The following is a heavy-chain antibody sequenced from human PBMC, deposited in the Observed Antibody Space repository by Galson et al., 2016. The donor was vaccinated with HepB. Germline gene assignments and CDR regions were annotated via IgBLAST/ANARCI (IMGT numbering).Heavy chain of an antibody. V-gene: IGHV3-74*01. CDR3: ARDHVGAVTLDH. D-gene: IGHD1-26*01. Sequence: SLRLSCAASGFTFTSYWMHWVRRAPGKGLVWVSHIDTDGGSIIYADSVRGRFTISRDNAKNTLYLQMNDLRAEDTAVYYCARDHVGAVTLDHWGQGTLVTVSS. J-gene: IGHJ4*02. CDR2: IDTDGGSI. CDR1: GFTFTSYW.